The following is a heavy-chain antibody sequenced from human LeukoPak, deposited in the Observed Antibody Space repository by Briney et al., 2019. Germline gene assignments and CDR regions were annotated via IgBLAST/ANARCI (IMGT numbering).Heavy chain of an antibody. J-gene: IGHJ4*02. CDR1: GYTFTSYG. Sequence: ASVKVSCKASGYTFTSYGINWVRQAPGQGLEWMGWISTSNGNTKSAQKLQGRVTMTTDTSTSTAYMELRSLRSDDTAVYYCARAPITVAGSGLWYWSQGTLVTVSS. V-gene: IGHV1-18*01. CDR3: ARAPITVAGSGLWY. D-gene: IGHD6-19*01. CDR2: ISTSNGNT.